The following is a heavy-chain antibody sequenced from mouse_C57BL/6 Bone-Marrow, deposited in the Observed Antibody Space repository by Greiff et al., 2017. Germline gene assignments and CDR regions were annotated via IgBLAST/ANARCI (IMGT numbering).Heavy chain of an antibody. CDR2: IYPRSGNT. Sequence: QVQLQQPGAELARPGASVKLSCKASGYTFTSYGIRWVKQRTGQGLEWIGEIYPRSGNTYYNEKFKGKATLTVDKSSSTAYMELRSLTSEYSAVXFCASYNITYMGAMDYWGQGTSVTVSA. J-gene: IGHJ4*01. CDR3: ASYNITYMGAMDY. V-gene: IGHV1-81*01. D-gene: IGHD5-1*01. CDR1: GYTFTSYG.